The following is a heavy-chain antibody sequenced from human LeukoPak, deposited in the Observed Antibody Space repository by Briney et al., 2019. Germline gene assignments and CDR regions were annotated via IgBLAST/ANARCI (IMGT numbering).Heavy chain of an antibody. Sequence: SETLSLTCAVYGGSFSGYYWSWIRQPPGKGLEWIGYIYYSGSTYYNPSLKSRLTMSVDTSKNQFSLKSSSVTAVDTAVYFCASPGYCTGGACAVVWGQGTTVTVSS. CDR1: GGSFSGYY. J-gene: IGHJ6*02. CDR2: IYYSGST. CDR3: ASPGYCTGGACAVV. D-gene: IGHD2-8*02. V-gene: IGHV4-34*10.